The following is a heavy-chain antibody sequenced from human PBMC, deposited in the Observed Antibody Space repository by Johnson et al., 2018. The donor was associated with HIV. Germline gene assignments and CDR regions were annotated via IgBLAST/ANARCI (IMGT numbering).Heavy chain of an antibody. V-gene: IGHV3-53*01. CDR1: GFTVSSNY. D-gene: IGHD6-13*01. Sequence: VQVVESGGGLIQPGGSLRLSCAASGFTVSSNYMSWVRQAPGKGLEWVSVIYSGGSTYYADSVKGRFTISRDNSKNTLYLQMNSLRAEDTAVYYCARSLAAAGLYDAFDIWGQGTMVTVSS. J-gene: IGHJ3*02. CDR2: IYSGGST. CDR3: ARSLAAAGLYDAFDI.